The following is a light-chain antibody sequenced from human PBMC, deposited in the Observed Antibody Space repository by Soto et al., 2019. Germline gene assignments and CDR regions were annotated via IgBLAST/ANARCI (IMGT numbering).Light chain of an antibody. CDR2: GAS. CDR1: QSVRSS. CDR3: QQYGSSGT. Sequence: DIVMTQSPRTLSVSAGDQVALPCRASQSVRSSLAWYQQKPGQAPRLLIYGASNRATGIPDRFSGSGSGTDFTLTISRLEPEDFAVYYCQQYGSSGTFGQGTKVDIK. J-gene: IGKJ1*01. V-gene: IGKV3-20*01.